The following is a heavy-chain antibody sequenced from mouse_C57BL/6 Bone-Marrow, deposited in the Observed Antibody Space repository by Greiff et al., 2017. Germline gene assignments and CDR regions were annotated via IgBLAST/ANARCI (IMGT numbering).Heavy chain of an antibody. Sequence: EVQLQQSGPELVKPGASVKMSCKASGYTFTDYNMHWVKQSHGKSLEWIGYINPNNGGTSYNQKFKGKAPLTVNKSSSTAYMELRSLTSEDSAVYYCARSRLLRFYFDVWGTGTTVTVSS. J-gene: IGHJ1*03. CDR1: GYTFTDYN. CDR2: INPNNGGT. D-gene: IGHD1-1*01. V-gene: IGHV1-22*01. CDR3: ARSRLLRFYFDV.